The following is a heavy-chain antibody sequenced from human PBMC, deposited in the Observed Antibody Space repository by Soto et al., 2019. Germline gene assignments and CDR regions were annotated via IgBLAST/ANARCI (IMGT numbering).Heavy chain of an antibody. CDR1: GGTFSSYA. D-gene: IGHD2-15*01. J-gene: IGHJ4*02. CDR2: IIPIFGTA. V-gene: IGHV1-69*01. CDR3: ARDIHSGGSCYHY. Sequence: QVQLVQSGAEVKKPGSSVKVSCKASGGTFSSYAISWVRQAPGQGLEWMGGIIPIFGTAYYAQKFQGRVTITADGSSSTAYMELRSLRSEDTAVYYCARDIHSGGSCYHYWGQGTLVTVSS.